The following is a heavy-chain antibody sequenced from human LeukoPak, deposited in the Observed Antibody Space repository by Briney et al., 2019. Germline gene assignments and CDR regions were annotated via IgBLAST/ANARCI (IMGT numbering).Heavy chain of an antibody. J-gene: IGHJ4*02. V-gene: IGHV4-4*07. CDR3: AGQAAAGETFDY. D-gene: IGHD6-13*01. CDR1: GGSISSYY. CDR2: IYTSGST. Sequence: TSETLSLTCTVSGGSISSYYWSWIRQPAGKGLEWIGRIYTSGSTIYNPSLKSRVTLSIDTSKNQFSLTLNSVTAADTAVYYCAGQAAAGETFDYWGQGTLVTVSS.